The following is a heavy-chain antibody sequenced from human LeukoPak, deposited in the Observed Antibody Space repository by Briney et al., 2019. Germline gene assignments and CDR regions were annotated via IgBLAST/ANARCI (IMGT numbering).Heavy chain of an antibody. CDR3: ARTRYYYNSRSYGAPYYFDY. Sequence: SETLSLTCTVSGGSISSSYYYWVWIRQPPGKGLEWIGSIYYSGSTYYNPSLKSRVTISVDTSKNQFSLKLSSVTAADTAVYYCARTRYYYNSRSYGAPYYFDYWGQGTLVTVSS. D-gene: IGHD3-10*01. CDR2: IYYSGST. CDR1: GGSISSSYYY. J-gene: IGHJ4*02. V-gene: IGHV4-39*01.